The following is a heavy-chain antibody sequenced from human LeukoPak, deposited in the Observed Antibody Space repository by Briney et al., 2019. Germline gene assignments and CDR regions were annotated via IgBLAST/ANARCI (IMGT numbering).Heavy chain of an antibody. J-gene: IGHJ6*02. CDR1: GFTVSSNY. D-gene: IGHD5-12*01. CDR2: IYSGGST. CDR3: ARARTRWLQVWTYGMDV. V-gene: IGHV3-66*01. Sequence: GGSLRLSCAASGFTVSSNYMSWVRQAPGKGLEWVSVIYSGGSTYYADSVKGRFTISRDNSKNTLYLQMNSLRAEDTAVYYCARARTRWLQVWTYGMDVWGQGTTVTVSS.